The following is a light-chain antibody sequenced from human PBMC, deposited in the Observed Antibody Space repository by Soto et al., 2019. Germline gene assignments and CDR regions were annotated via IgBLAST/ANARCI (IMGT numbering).Light chain of an antibody. V-gene: IGKV3-15*01. J-gene: IGKJ5*01. CDR3: QQHSQWPIT. CDR1: HSINSN. Sequence: EIVMTQSPGTLSLSPGKTATLSCRASHSINSNYLAWYQQKPGQAPRLLIYGISTRAADIPARFSGSGSGTDFTLTISSLQSEDFAFYYCQQHSQWPITFGQGTRLEIK. CDR2: GIS.